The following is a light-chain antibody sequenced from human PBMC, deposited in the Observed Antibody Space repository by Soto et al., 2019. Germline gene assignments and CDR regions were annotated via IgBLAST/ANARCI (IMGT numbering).Light chain of an antibody. CDR3: QQVNTYART. V-gene: IGKV1-9*01. CDR1: QGINSY. J-gene: IGKJ1*01. Sequence: DIQLTQSPSFLSASVGDRVTITCRASQGINSYLAWYQQKPGKAPKLLISAASTLQSGVPSRFSGSGSGTEFTLTISSLQPDDFATYYCQQVNTYARTFGQGTKVDIK. CDR2: AAS.